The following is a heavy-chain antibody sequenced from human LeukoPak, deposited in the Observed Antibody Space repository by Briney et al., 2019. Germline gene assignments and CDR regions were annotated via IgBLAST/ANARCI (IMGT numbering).Heavy chain of an antibody. CDR3: AKADCSSVSCTTSMDV. CDR2: ISDSGGDT. CDR1: GFTFSSYA. V-gene: IGHV3-23*01. J-gene: IGHJ6*03. D-gene: IGHD2-2*01. Sequence: PGGSLRLSCAASGFTFSSYAMSWVRQAPGKGLEWVSAISDSGGDTYYADSVKGRFTISRDNSKYTLHLQINNLRAGDTAVYYCAKADCSSVSCTTSMDVWGKGTTVTVSS.